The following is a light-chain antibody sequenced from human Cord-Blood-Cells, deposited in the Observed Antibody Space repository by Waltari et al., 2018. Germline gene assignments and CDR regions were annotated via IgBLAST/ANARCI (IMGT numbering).Light chain of an antibody. V-gene: IGKV1-39*01. CDR3: QQSYSTPIT. CDR1: QSISSY. CDR2: AAS. Sequence: DIQMTQSPSSLSASEGDRVTITCRASQSISSYLNWYQQKPGKAPKLLIYAASSLQSGVLSRFSGSGSGTDFTLTISSLQPEDFATYYCQQSYSTPITFGQGTRLEIK. J-gene: IGKJ5*01.